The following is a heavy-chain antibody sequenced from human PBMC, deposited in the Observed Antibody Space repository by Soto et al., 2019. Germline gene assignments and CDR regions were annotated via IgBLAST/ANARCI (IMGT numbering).Heavy chain of an antibody. CDR1: GFTFSSYS. CDR2: ISSSSSTI. Sequence: PGGSLRLSCAASGFTFSSYSMNWVRQAPGKGLEWVSYISSSSSTIYYADSVKGRFTISRDNAKNSLYLQMNSLRDEDTAVYYCASRNDFWSGYFPRMDVWGQGTTVTVSS. D-gene: IGHD3-3*01. CDR3: ASRNDFWSGYFPRMDV. J-gene: IGHJ6*02. V-gene: IGHV3-48*02.